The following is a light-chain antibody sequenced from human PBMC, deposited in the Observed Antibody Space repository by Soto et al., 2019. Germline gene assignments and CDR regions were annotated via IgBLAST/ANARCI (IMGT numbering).Light chain of an antibody. CDR2: AVS. J-gene: IGKJ1*01. Sequence: DIQMTQSPSTLSASVGDRVTITCRASQNIDTWLAWYQQKPGKAPKFLIYAVSHLEGGVPSRFSGSGSGTEFTLAISSRQPDDFATYYCQHKGTFGPGTRVEI. CDR1: QNIDTW. CDR3: QHKGT. V-gene: IGKV1-5*01.